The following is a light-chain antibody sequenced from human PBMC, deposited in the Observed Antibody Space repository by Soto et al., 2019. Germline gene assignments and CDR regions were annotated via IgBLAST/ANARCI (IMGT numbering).Light chain of an antibody. V-gene: IGKV1-39*01. J-gene: IGKJ4*01. CDR3: QQSFSIPKT. CDR2: AAS. Sequence: DIQMTQSPSSLSASVGDRVTITCRASQSISSYLNWYQQKPGKAPELLIYAASSLQSGVPSRFSGSGSGTDFALTITSLQPEDFATYHCQQSFSIPKTFGGGTKVEIK. CDR1: QSISSY.